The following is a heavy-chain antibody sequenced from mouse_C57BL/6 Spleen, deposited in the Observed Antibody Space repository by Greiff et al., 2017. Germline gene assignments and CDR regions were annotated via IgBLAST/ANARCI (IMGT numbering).Heavy chain of an antibody. D-gene: IGHD2-3*01. Sequence: EVHLVESGGGLVQPKGSLKLSCAASGFSFNTYAMNWVRQAPGKGLEWVARIRSKSNNYATYYADSVKDRFTISRDDSESMLYLQMNNLKTEDTAMYYCVGAYGYYSYWYFDVWGTGTTVTVSS. CDR3: VGAYGYYSYWYFDV. CDR2: IRSKSNNYAT. CDR1: GFSFNTYA. J-gene: IGHJ1*03. V-gene: IGHV10-1*01.